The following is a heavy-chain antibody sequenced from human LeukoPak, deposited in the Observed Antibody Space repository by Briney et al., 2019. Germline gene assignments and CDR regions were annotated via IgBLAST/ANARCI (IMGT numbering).Heavy chain of an antibody. D-gene: IGHD1-14*01. J-gene: IGHJ4*02. CDR3: ARDLTSYFDY. Sequence: GGSLRLSCAASGFTFSSYEMTWVRQAPGRGLEWVSYISSSGGTMYYADSVKGRFTISRDNAKNSLYLQMNSLRAEDTAVYYCARDLTSYFDYWGQGTLVTVSS. CDR2: ISSSGGTM. V-gene: IGHV3-48*03. CDR1: GFTFSSYE.